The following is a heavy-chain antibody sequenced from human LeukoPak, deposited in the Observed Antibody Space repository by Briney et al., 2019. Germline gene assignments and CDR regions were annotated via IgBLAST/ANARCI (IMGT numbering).Heavy chain of an antibody. D-gene: IGHD3-3*01. J-gene: IGHJ4*02. V-gene: IGHV4-4*02. Sequence: PSKTLSLTCAVCGGSISRSNWWSWARQPPRKGLEWIGEVYHSGSSNYNPSLKSRVTTSVDKSKNRYSLKLISMTAADTAVYYCVRAFWIGFHFDSWGQGTLVTVSS. CDR1: GGSISRSNW. CDR3: VRAFWIGFHFDS. CDR2: VYHSGSS.